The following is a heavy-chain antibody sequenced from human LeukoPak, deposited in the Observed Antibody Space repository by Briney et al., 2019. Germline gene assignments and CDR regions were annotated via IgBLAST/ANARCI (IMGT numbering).Heavy chain of an antibody. J-gene: IGHJ6*02. Sequence: ASVKVSCKASGYTFRNYGINWVRQAPGQRLQWMGWISDYNSDYNDNIKYEQKFQGRVTMTTDTSTSTAYMELRSLRSDDTAVYYCARELTMVRGYEAGMDVWGQGTTVTVSS. V-gene: IGHV1-18*01. CDR2: ISDYNSDYNDNI. D-gene: IGHD3-10*01. CDR1: GYTFRNYG. CDR3: ARELTMVRGYEAGMDV.